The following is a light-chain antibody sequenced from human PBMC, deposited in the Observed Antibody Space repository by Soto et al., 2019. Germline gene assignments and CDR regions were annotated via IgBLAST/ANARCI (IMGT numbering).Light chain of an antibody. Sequence: EIVMTQSPATLSVSPGERATVSCRASQSVSSNLAWYQQKPGQAPRLLIYGASTRATGIPARFSGSGSGTEFTLTIGSLQSEDFAVYYCQHYNNSPRTFGQGTKLEIK. CDR3: QHYNNSPRT. J-gene: IGKJ2*01. CDR1: QSVSSN. CDR2: GAS. V-gene: IGKV3-15*01.